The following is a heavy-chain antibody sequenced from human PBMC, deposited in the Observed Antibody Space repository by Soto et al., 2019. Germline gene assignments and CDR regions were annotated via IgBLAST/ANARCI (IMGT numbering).Heavy chain of an antibody. CDR1: GGSISSGGYY. CDR3: ARGSRYCSSTSCYLGWFDP. CDR2: IYYSGST. V-gene: IGHV4-31*03. J-gene: IGHJ5*02. D-gene: IGHD2-2*01. Sequence: SETLSLTCTVSGGSISSGGYYWSWIRQHPGKGLEWIGYIYYSGSTYYNPSLKSRVTISVDTSKNQFSLKLSSVTAADTAVYYCARGSRYCSSTSCYLGWFDPWGQGTPVTVSS.